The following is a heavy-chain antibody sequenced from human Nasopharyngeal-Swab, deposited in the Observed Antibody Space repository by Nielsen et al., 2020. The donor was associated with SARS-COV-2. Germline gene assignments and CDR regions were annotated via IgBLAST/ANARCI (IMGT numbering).Heavy chain of an antibody. CDR1: GFTFNTYS. J-gene: IGHJ6*03. D-gene: IGHD1-26*01. CDR3: ARIAGRGSIYYYYMDV. Sequence: GASLKISCAGSGFTFNTYSMIWVRQVPGEGLEWVSSVSGSGSYVYYADSVKGRFTISKDSAKNSLYLQMNSLRADDTAVYFCARIAGRGSIYYYYMDVWGTGTTVTVSS. CDR2: VSGSGSYV. V-gene: IGHV3-21*01.